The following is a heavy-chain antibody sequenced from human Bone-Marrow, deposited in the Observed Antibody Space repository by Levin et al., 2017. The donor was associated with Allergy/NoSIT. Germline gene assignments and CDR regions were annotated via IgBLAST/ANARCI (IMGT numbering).Heavy chain of an antibody. V-gene: IGHV3-33*01. D-gene: IGHD3-10*01. CDR3: ASHFDYYGSGSYPFDY. CDR1: GFTFSSYG. CDR2: IWYDGSNK. J-gene: IGHJ4*02. Sequence: GGSLRLSCAASGFTFSSYGMHWVRQAPGKGLEWVAVIWYDGSNKYYADSVKGRFTISRDNSKNTLYLQMNSLRAEDTAVYYCASHFDYYGSGSYPFDYWGQGTLVTVSS.